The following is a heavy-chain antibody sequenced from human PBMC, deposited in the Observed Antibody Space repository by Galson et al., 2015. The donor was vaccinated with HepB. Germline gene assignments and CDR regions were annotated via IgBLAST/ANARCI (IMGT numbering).Heavy chain of an antibody. CDR1: GFTVSSNY. V-gene: IGHV3-66*01. D-gene: IGHD3-10*01. CDR2: IYSGGST. J-gene: IGHJ4*02. CDR3: ARGGRRSLYYYGSGSFDY. Sequence: SLRLSCAASGFTVSSNYMSWVRQAPGKGLEWVSVIYSGGSTYYADSVKGRFTISRDNSKNTLYLQMNSLRAEDTAVYYCARGGRRSLYYYGSGSFDYWGQGTLVTVSS.